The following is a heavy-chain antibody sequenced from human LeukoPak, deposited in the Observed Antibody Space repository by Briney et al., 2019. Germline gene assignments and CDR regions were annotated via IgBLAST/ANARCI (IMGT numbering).Heavy chain of an antibody. Sequence: GGSLRLSCAASGFTFSSCGFNWVRQAPGKGLEWVSSIGPTGTDRYYADSVRGRFTISRDNAKNSMYLQMDSLRDEGTAVYYCATETIGRHYDYWGQGTLLTVSS. D-gene: IGHD1-14*01. CDR2: IGPTGTDR. V-gene: IGHV3-21*01. CDR3: ATETIGRHYDY. J-gene: IGHJ4*02. CDR1: GFTFSSCG.